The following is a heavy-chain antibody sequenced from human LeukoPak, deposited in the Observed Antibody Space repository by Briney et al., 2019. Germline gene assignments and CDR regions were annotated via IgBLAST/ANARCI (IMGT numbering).Heavy chain of an antibody. CDR2: FDPEDGET. V-gene: IGHV1-24*01. CDR1: RYTLSELS. CDR3: ATRLLWFSRPFDY. J-gene: IGHJ4*02. D-gene: IGHD3-10*01. Sequence: PRASVNVSCEVSRYTLSELSMHWVRQAPGKGIEWMGGFDPEDGETICAQKFQGRVTMTEDRSTDTAYMELSSLRSEDMAVYYCATRLLWFSRPFDYWGQGTLVTVSS.